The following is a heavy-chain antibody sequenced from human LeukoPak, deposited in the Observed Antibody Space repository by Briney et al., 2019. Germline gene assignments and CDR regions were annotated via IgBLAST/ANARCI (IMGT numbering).Heavy chain of an antibody. CDR2: ISYDGSNK. V-gene: IGHV3-30*18. CDR3: AKGRLSRSWYNQDYYYYYGMDV. Sequence: GRSLRLSCAASGFTFSSYGMHWVRQAPGKGLEWVAVISYDGSNKYYADSVKGRFTISRDNSKNTLYLQMNSLRAEDTAVYYCAKGRLSRSWYNQDYYYYYGMDVWGQGTTVTVSS. J-gene: IGHJ6*02. CDR1: GFTFSSYG. D-gene: IGHD6-13*01.